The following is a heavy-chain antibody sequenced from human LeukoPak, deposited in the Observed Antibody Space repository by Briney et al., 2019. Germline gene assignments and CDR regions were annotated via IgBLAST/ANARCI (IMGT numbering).Heavy chain of an antibody. V-gene: IGHV4-34*01. J-gene: IGHJ6*02. CDR2: INHSGST. Sequence: SETLSLTCAVYGGSFSGYYWSWIRQPPGKGLGWIGEINHSGSTNYNPSLKSRVTISVDTSKNQFSLKLSSVTAADTAVYYCARGDYGDPPGYYYYGMDVWGQGTTVTVSS. D-gene: IGHD4-17*01. CDR1: GGSFSGYY. CDR3: ARGDYGDPPGYYYYGMDV.